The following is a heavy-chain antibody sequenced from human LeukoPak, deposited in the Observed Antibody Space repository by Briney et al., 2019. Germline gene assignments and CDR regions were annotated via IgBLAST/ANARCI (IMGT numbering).Heavy chain of an antibody. V-gene: IGHV4-4*07. CDR3: ARDRQGDYYGSGAYSYYFDY. J-gene: IGHJ4*01. Sequence: SETLSLTCTVSGASISRYHWSWVRQAAGKGLDWIGRIYSSGITNYNPSLNSRVTISVDKPKLLFSLRLSSMTAADTAAYYCARDRQGDYYGSGAYSYYFDYWGHGTLVTVSS. CDR1: GASISRYH. CDR2: IYSSGIT. D-gene: IGHD3-10*01.